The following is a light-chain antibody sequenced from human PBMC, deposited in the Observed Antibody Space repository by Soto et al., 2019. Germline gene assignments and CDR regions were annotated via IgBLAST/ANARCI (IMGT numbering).Light chain of an antibody. CDR1: QSISGTS. J-gene: IGKJ1*01. CDR2: GVS. V-gene: IGKV3-20*01. Sequence: EIVLTQSPGTLSLSPGERATLSCRASQSISGTSLAWYQQQPGQAPSLLIYGVSSRATGIPDRFSGSGSGRDFTLIISRLELEDFAVYYRRQDVRAIQTFGQGAKVEI. CDR3: RQDVRAIQT.